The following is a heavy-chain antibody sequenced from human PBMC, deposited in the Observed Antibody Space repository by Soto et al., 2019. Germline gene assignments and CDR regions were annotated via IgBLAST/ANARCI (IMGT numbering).Heavy chain of an antibody. Sequence: DVQLLESGGGLVQPGGSLTLSCAASRFIFSDYAMNWVRQAPGKGLEWFSSIGGGNTDRYYADSVKGRFIISRDNSKNTMYLQMNSLRDDDTAVYYCAKDVVSYNGKWDWFDSWGQGTLVTVSS. V-gene: IGHV3-23*01. J-gene: IGHJ5*01. CDR3: AKDVVSYNGKWDWFDS. CDR1: RFIFSDYA. CDR2: IGGGNTDR. D-gene: IGHD1-26*01.